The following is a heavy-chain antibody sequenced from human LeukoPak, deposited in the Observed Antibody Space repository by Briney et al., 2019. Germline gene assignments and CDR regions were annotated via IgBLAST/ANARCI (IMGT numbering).Heavy chain of an antibody. J-gene: IGHJ4*02. CDR3: AKGRGSSNWYFFDH. CDR1: GFPFGSYA. V-gene: IGHV3-23*01. D-gene: IGHD6-13*01. CDR2: ITSGLTT. Sequence: GGPLKLSCAASGFPFGSYAMTWFRQAPGKGLDWVSTITSGLTTYYADSVKGRVTISRDNSNNTLYLQMNSLRAEDTAVYHCAKGRGSSNWYFFDHWGQGTLVTVSS.